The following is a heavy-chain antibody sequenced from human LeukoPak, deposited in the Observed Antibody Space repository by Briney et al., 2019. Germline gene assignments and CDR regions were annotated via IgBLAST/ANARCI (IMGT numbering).Heavy chain of an antibody. D-gene: IGHD3-10*01. CDR3: ARQIGFITMVRGVTAEYFQR. CDR1: GGSISSSSYY. V-gene: IGHV4-39*01. CDR2: IYYSGGT. J-gene: IGHJ1*01. Sequence: PSETLSLTCTVSGGSISSSSYYWGWIRQPPGKGLEWIGSIYYSGGTYYNPSLKSRVTISVDTSKNQFSLKLSSVTAADTAVYYCARQIGFITMVRGVTAEYFQRWGQGTLVTVSS.